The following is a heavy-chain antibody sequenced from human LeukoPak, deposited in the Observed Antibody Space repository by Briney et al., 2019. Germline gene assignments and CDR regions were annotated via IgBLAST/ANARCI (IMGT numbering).Heavy chain of an antibody. Sequence: GGSLRLSCEASGFTFSSYAMTWVRQAPGKGLEWVSSIGSDNKPHYSESVKGRFAISRDNSKNTLYLQMNSLRTEDTAVYYRAKAEGYDILTGLDYWGQGTLVTVSS. CDR1: GFTFSSYA. V-gene: IGHV3-23*05. J-gene: IGHJ4*02. CDR3: AKAEGYDILTGLDY. CDR2: IGSDNKP. D-gene: IGHD3-9*01.